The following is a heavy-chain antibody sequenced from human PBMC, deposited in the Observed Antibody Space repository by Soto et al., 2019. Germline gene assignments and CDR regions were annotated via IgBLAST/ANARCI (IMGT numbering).Heavy chain of an antibody. V-gene: IGHV3-7*01. CDR3: ARDYEFGFDI. Sequence: EVHLVESGGGLVQPGGSLRLSCEASAFTLSSYWMSWVRQAPGKGLEWVANIKPDGSEKYYVDSVKGRFTISRDNTKNSLYLQMSTLRPEDTAIYYCARDYEFGFDIWGQGTLVSVSS. CDR1: AFTLSSYW. J-gene: IGHJ3*02. CDR2: IKPDGSEK. D-gene: IGHD3-22*01.